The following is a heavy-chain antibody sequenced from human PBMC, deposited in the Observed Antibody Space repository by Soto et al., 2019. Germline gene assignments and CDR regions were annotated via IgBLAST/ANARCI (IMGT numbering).Heavy chain of an antibody. J-gene: IGHJ4*02. D-gene: IGHD1-1*01. CDR3: ARWNGFGDS. CDR1: GFSLGPYG. CDR2: FSGGSGAI. V-gene: IGHV3-23*01. Sequence: GGSLRLSCAVSGFSLGPYGVTWVRQTLEKGLEWVTGFSGGSGAIFYADSVRGRFTISRDSSTAYLQMNNLRPEDTAVYFCARWNGFGDSWGQGSLVTVSS.